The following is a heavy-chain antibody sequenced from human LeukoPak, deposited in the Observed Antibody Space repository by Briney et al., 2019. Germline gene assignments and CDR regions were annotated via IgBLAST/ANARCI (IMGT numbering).Heavy chain of an antibody. CDR3: ARALGGYYYYGMDV. Sequence: ASVKVSCKASGYTFTSYYMHWVRQATGQGLEWMGWMNPNSGNTGYAQKFQGRVTMTRNTSISTAYMELSSLRSEDTAVYYCARALGGYYYYGMDVWGQGTTVTVSS. CDR2: MNPNSGNT. J-gene: IGHJ6*02. CDR1: GYTFTSYY. V-gene: IGHV1-8*02.